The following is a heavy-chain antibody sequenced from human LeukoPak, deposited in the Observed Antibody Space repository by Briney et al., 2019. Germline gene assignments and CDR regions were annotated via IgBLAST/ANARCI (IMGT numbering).Heavy chain of an antibody. D-gene: IGHD3-10*01. CDR1: RGSIRSRSFY. Sequence: SETLSLTCTVSRGSIRSRSFYRGWVRQPPGKRLEWIGSIYYSGETYFNPSLRSRVTISVDTSKTQFYVHLSTVTAADTAVYYCAISLSGSSEPYFDGWGQGRLVTVSS. CDR3: AISLSGSSEPYFDG. J-gene: IGHJ4*02. V-gene: IGHV4-39*01. CDR2: IYYSGET.